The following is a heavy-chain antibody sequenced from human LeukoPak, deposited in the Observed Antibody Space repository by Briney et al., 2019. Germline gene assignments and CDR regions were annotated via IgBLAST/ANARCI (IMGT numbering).Heavy chain of an antibody. V-gene: IGHV3-30*18. Sequence: SGGPLRFSCAASGFTFSSYGMHWVRQAPGKGLEWVAVISYDGSNKYYADSVKGRFTISRDNSKNTLYLQMNSLRAEDTAVNYCAKERASRDDYWGQGTLVTVSS. CDR3: AKERASRDDY. CDR2: ISYDGSNK. J-gene: IGHJ4*02. CDR1: GFTFSSYG.